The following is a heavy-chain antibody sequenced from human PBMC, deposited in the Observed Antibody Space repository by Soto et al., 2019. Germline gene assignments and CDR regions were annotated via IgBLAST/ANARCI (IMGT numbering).Heavy chain of an antibody. CDR1: GFTFSSYS. D-gene: IGHD2-15*01. CDR2: ISSSSSYI. CDR3: ARDRYCSGGSCSPLGY. V-gene: IGHV3-21*01. J-gene: IGHJ4*02. Sequence: EVQLVESGGGLVKPGGSLRLSCAASGFTFSSYSMNWVRQAPGKGLEWVSSISSSSSYIYYADSVKGRFTISRDNAKNSLYLQMNGLRAEDTAVYYCARDRYCSGGSCSPLGYWGQGTLVTVSS.